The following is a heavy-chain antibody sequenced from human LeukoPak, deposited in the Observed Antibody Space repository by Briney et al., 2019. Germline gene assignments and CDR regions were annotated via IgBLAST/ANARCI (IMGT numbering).Heavy chain of an antibody. CDR2: ISAYNGNT. CDR1: GYTFTSYG. Sequence: ASVKVSCKASGYTFTSYGISWVRQAPGQGLEWMGWISAYNGNTNYAQKLQGRVTMTTDTSTSTAYMELRSLRSDDTAVYYCARDVRYDSSGYQTLFDYWGQGTLVTVSS. D-gene: IGHD3-22*01. J-gene: IGHJ4*02. V-gene: IGHV1-18*01. CDR3: ARDVRYDSSGYQTLFDY.